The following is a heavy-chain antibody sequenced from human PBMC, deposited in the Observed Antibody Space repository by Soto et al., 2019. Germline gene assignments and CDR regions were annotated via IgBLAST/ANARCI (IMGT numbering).Heavy chain of an antibody. J-gene: IGHJ2*01. CDR1: GGSFSGYY. Sequence: QVQLQQWGAGPLRPLETLSLTCGVSGGSFSGYYWAWIRQSPGQGLEWIGEINDRGSINYNPSLKSRVSISVDTSKNPYARELRSVTAADTAVYYCARESHDILTGPPWVWYFDIWGRGTLVPVSS. CDR2: INDRGSI. D-gene: IGHD3-9*01. CDR3: ARESHDILTGPPWVWYFDI. V-gene: IGHV4-34*01.